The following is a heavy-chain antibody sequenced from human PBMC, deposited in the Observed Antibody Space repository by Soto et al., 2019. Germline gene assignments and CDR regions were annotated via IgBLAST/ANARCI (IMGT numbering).Heavy chain of an antibody. D-gene: IGHD2-8*02. J-gene: IGHJ4*02. Sequence: QVQLVQSGAEVKKPGASVKVSCKASGYTFSSYAISWVRQAPGQGLEWMGWITTYNGNTNYAQKPXRRATTTGAKPPTIAYLDLGGPRSDDPAVYQRARTGPLVDYWGQGTLVSVSS. CDR2: ITTYNGNT. CDR1: GYTFSSYA. V-gene: IGHV1-18*01. CDR3: ARTGPLVDY.